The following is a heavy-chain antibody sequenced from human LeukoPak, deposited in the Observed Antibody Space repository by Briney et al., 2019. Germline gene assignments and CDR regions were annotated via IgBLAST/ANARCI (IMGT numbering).Heavy chain of an antibody. Sequence: SETLSLTCTVSGGSISSSSYYWGWIRQPPGKGLEWIGSIYYSGSTYYNPSLKSRVTISVDTSKNQFSPKLSSVTAADTAVYYCARHNDGSSWYLGIDYWGQGTLVTVSS. J-gene: IGHJ4*02. V-gene: IGHV4-39*01. D-gene: IGHD6-13*01. CDR3: ARHNDGSSWYLGIDY. CDR1: GGSISSSSYY. CDR2: IYYSGST.